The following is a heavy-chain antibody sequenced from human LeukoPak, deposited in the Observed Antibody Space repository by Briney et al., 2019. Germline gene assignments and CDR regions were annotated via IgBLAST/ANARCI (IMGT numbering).Heavy chain of an antibody. Sequence: GGSLRLSCAASGFTFSTYAMSWVRQTPGKGLEWVSSITSRDGTTYYADSVKGRFTISRDNSENTLFLQMNSLRAEDTAVYYCAKVAGNKNGDNDYWGQGTLVTVSS. CDR3: AKVAGNKNGDNDY. CDR2: ITSRDGTT. CDR1: GFTFSTYA. D-gene: IGHD4-17*01. J-gene: IGHJ4*02. V-gene: IGHV3-23*01.